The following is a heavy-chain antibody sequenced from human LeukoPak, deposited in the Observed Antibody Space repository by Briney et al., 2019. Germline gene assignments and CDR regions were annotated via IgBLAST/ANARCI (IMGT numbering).Heavy chain of an antibody. J-gene: IGHJ4*02. CDR2: ISDSGGSK. CDR1: GITLNNYG. Sequence: GGSLRLSCAVSGITLNNYGMSWVRQAPGKGLEWVAGISDSGGSKKYADSVKGRFTISRDNPRNTLYLQMNSLRAEDTAVYFCAKRGVVIRVILVGFHKEAYYFESWGQGALVTVSS. CDR3: AKRGVVIRVILVGFHKEAYYFES. D-gene: IGHD3/OR15-3a*01. V-gene: IGHV3-23*01.